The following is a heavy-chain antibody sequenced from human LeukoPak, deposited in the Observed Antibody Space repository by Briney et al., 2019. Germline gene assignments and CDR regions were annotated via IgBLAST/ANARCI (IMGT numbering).Heavy chain of an antibody. D-gene: IGHD3-10*01. Sequence: GGSLRLSCAASGFTFSSSAMSWVRQAPGKGLEWVSNISGSGSGGSTYYADSVKGRFTISRDNSKNTLYLQMNNLRAEDTAVYYCAKGGERGSGENPYYYYYMDVWGKGTTVTVSS. V-gene: IGHV3-23*01. CDR2: ISGSGSGGST. CDR1: GFTFSSSA. J-gene: IGHJ6*03. CDR3: AKGGERGSGENPYYYYYMDV.